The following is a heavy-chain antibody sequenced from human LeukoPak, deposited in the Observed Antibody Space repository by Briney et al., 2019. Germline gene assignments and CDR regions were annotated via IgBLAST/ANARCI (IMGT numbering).Heavy chain of an antibody. J-gene: IGHJ4*02. CDR2: IIPIVGKE. V-gene: IGHV1-69*13. CDR1: GGTFSTYA. D-gene: IGHD6-13*01. CDR3: ASGGILEISPDNY. Sequence: SVKVSCKASGGTFSTYAISWLLQAAGHGLEWMGGIIPIVGKENYAEKLQGRVTITADESTSTAYMELSSLRSEDTAVYYCASGGILEISPDNYWGQGNLVTVSS.